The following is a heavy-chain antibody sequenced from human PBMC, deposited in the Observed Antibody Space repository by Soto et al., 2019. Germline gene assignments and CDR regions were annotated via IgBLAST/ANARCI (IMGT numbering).Heavy chain of an antibody. J-gene: IGHJ5*02. CDR3: ARDLGYCVSTSCYLFDP. CDR2: ISSSSSTK. CDR1: GFTFSGYN. V-gene: IGHV3-48*02. Sequence: EVQLVESGGGLVQPGGSLRLSCAASGFTFSGYNMNWVRQAPGKGLEWVSYISSSSSTKYYADSVKGRFTISRDNPKNSLYLQMNSLRDDDTAVYYCARDLGYCVSTSCYLFDPWGQGTLVTVSS. D-gene: IGHD2-2*03.